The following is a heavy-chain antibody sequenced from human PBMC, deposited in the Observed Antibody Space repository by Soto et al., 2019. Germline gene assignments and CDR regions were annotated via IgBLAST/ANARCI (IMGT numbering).Heavy chain of an antibody. D-gene: IGHD2-8*01. V-gene: IGHV4-31*03. Sequence: SETLSLTCTVSGDSVSSGGYYWNWIRQHPGRGLEWLGYIYDSETTYYNPSLESRLSISVDASKNQFSLKVTSVTPADTAVYYCARENFGVIIYDAFELWGKETIVTV. CDR1: GDSVSSGGYY. J-gene: IGHJ3*01. CDR3: ARENFGVIIYDAFEL. CDR2: IYDSETT.